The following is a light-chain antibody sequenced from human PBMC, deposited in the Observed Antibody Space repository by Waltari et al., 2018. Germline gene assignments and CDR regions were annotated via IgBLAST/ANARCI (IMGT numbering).Light chain of an antibody. J-gene: IGLJ2*01. CDR1: SSDVGTYNY. CDR2: DVG. Sequence: QSALPQPASASGSPGQSITISCTGTSSDVGTYNYVSRYQQHPGKAPNLMIFDVGIRRSGVSNRFSGSKAGNTASLTISGLQAEDEADYYCSSYISSSTLELFGGGTSLTVL. CDR3: SSYISSSTLEL. V-gene: IGLV2-14*03.